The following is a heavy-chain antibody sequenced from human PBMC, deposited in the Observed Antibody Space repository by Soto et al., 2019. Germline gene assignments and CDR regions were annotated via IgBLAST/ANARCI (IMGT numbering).Heavy chain of an antibody. V-gene: IGHV4-38-2*02. D-gene: IGHD6-19*01. J-gene: IGHJ5*02. CDR3: ARDVPGIAVAGDWFDP. CDR1: GYSISSGYY. Sequence: SETLSLTCAVSGYSISSGYYWGWIRQPPGKGLEWIGSIYHSGSTYYNPSLKSRVTISVDTSKNQFSLKLSSVTAADTAVYYCARDVPGIAVAGDWFDPWGQGTLVTVSS. CDR2: IYHSGST.